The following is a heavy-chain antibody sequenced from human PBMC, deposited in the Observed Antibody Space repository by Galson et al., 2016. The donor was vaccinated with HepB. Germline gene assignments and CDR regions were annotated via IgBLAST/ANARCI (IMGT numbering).Heavy chain of an antibody. V-gene: IGHV3-23*01. Sequence: SLRLSCAASEFTFSSYAMNWVRQAPGKGLEWVSAISGSGGSTSYADSVKGRFTISRDNSKNTLYLQMNSLRAEDTAVYYCAKCLWGRGVYPFDPWGQGTLVTVSS. CDR3: AKCLWGRGVYPFDP. J-gene: IGHJ5*02. CDR2: ISGSGGST. CDR1: EFTFSSYA. D-gene: IGHD3-10*01.